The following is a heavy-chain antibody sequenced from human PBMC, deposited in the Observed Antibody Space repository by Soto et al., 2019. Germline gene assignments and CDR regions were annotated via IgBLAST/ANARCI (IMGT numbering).Heavy chain of an antibody. CDR1: GYTFTGYY. CDR2: INPNSGGA. CDR3: ARVGGIAARNNWFDP. Sequence: SFNVSCKAAGYTFTGYYMPWVRQAPGQGLEWMGWINPNSGGANYAQKFQGRVTMTRDTSISTAYKELSRLRSDDTAVYYCARVGGIAARNNWFDPWGQGTLVTVSS. V-gene: IGHV1-2*02. D-gene: IGHD6-6*01. J-gene: IGHJ5*02.